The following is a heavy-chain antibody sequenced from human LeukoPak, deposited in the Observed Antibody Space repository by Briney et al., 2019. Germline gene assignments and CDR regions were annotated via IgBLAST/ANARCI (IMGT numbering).Heavy chain of an antibody. J-gene: IGHJ4*02. D-gene: IGHD6-13*01. CDR2: INHSGST. CDR3: ARVPSSSRFVRLYYFDY. V-gene: IGHV4-34*01. Sequence: SETLSPTCAVYGGSFSGYYWSWIRQPPGKGLEWIGEINHSGSTNYNPSLKSRVTISVDTSKNQFSLKLSSVTAADTAVYYCARVPSSSRFVRLYYFDYWGQGTLVTVSS. CDR1: GGSFSGYY.